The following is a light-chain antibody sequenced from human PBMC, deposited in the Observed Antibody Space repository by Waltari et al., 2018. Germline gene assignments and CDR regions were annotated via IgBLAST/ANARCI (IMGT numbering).Light chain of an antibody. V-gene: IGKV3-15*01. CDR1: QSVTSN. J-gene: IGKJ4*01. CDR2: GAS. Sequence: CRASQSVTSNLAWYQQERGQAPRLLVYGASTRATGIPGRFSGSGSGTEFSLTIASLQSDDCAVYYCQQYNKWPLTFGGGSKVEIK. CDR3: QQYNKWPLT.